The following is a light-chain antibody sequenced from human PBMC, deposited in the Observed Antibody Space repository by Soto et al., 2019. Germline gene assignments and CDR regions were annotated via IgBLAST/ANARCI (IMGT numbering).Light chain of an antibody. V-gene: IGKV4-1*01. CDR3: HQYFNSPQA. CDR1: QSRFYTSNNKNY. CDR2: WAS. Sequence: DIVMTQSPDSLAVSLGERATIKCKSSQSRFYTSNNKNYLAWYQQKPGQRPRLLIYWASTRDSGVPDRFSGSGSGTAFTLTIANLQADDVALYYCHQYFNSPQAFGGGTKVEI. J-gene: IGKJ4*01.